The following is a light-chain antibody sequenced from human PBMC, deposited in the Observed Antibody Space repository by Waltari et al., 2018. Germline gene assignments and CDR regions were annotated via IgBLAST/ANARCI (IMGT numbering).Light chain of an antibody. Sequence: SYVLTQAPSVSVAPGQTARVTCGGNYIGAKSVHWYQQKPGQAPVLVVYDDSDRPSGIPGLCSGANSGSTATLTISRVEAGDEADYYCQVWDSSSDHVVFGGGTKLTVL. CDR2: DDS. J-gene: IGLJ2*01. CDR3: QVWDSSSDHVV. V-gene: IGLV3-21*02. CDR1: YIGAKS.